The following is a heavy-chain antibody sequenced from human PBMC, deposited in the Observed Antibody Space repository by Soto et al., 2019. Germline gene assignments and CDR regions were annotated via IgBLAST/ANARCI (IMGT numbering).Heavy chain of an antibody. CDR2: VYYSGTT. J-gene: IGHJ4*02. Sequence: SETLSLICTVSGGSMNYYCWSWIRQSPGKGLEWIGCVYYSGTTYYNPSLKSRVTISVDTSKNQFSLKLSSVTAADTAVYYCARRGTIAKWYEVVVDYWGQGTLVTVSS. D-gene: IGHD2-15*01. CDR3: ARRGTIAKWYEVVVDY. V-gene: IGHV4-59*08. CDR1: GGSMNYYC.